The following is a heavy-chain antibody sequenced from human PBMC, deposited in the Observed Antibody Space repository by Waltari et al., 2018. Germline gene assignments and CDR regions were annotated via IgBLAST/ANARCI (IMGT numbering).Heavy chain of an antibody. CDR1: GCSISSGYY. D-gene: IGHD3-3*01. J-gene: IGHJ3*02. CDR3: ARPGAEWSTYAFDI. V-gene: IGHV4-38-2*01. CDR2: IYHSGST. Sequence: QVQLQESGPGLVKPSETLSLTCAVSGCSISSGYYWGGIRQPPGKGLEWIGSIYHSGSTSYNPSLKSRVTISVDTSKNQFSLKLSSVTAADTAVYYCARPGAEWSTYAFDIWGQGTMVTVSS.